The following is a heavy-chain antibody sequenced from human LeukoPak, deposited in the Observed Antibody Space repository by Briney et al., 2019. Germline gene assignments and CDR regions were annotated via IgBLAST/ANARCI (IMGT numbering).Heavy chain of an antibody. CDR1: GGSFSGYY. Sequence: PSETLSLTCAVYGGSFSGYYWSWIRQPPGKGLEWIGEINHSGSTNYNPSLKSRVTISVDTSKNQFSLKLSSVTAADTAVYHCARARGNMVRGNWFDPWGQGTLVTVSS. J-gene: IGHJ5*02. CDR2: INHSGST. D-gene: IGHD3-10*01. V-gene: IGHV4-34*01. CDR3: ARARGNMVRGNWFDP.